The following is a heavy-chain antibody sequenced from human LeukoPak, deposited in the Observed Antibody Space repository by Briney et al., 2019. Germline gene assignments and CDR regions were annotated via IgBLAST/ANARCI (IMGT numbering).Heavy chain of an antibody. J-gene: IGHJ4*02. CDR1: GFSLSRNG. CDR2: IKQDGAEK. D-gene: IGHD2-2*01. V-gene: IGHV3-7*01. CDR3: ASPYCSSTSCSTLHDF. Sequence: GGSLRLSCATSGFSLSRNGMHWVRQAPGKGLEWVANIKQDGAEKYYVDSVKGRFTISRDNAKSSLYLQMNSLRAEDTAVYYCASPYCSSTSCSTLHDFWGQGTLVTVSS.